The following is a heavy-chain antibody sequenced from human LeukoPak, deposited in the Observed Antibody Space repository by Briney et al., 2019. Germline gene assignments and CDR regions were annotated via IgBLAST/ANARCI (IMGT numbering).Heavy chain of an antibody. Sequence: GGSLRLSCAASGFTFGSYTMNWVRQAPGKGLGWVSHISHSSGTIYYADAVKGRFTVSRDNDKNSLYLQMNSLRAEDTAVYYCARDPNDNSGNFYPFDYWGQGTLVTVSS. CDR3: ARDPNDNSGNFYPFDY. V-gene: IGHV3-48*01. J-gene: IGHJ4*02. CDR2: ISHSSGTI. CDR1: GFTFGSYT. D-gene: IGHD3-22*01.